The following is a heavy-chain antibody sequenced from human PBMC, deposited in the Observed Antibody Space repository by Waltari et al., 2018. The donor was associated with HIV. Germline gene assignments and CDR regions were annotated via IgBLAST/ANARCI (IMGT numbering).Heavy chain of an antibody. D-gene: IGHD5-12*01. J-gene: IGHJ4*02. V-gene: IGHV4-31*03. CDR1: GDSITSGNFY. Sequence: QVQLQESGPGLVKPSQTLSLTCTVSGDSITSGNFYWTWIRQHPEKGLEWIGHIYYSGSTYSNPSLKTRIDISLDTSINHVSLNLTSVTAADTAVYYCARGFVGRYSGHDYVWDYWGQGILVTVSS. CDR2: IYYSGST. CDR3: ARGFVGRYSGHDYVWDY.